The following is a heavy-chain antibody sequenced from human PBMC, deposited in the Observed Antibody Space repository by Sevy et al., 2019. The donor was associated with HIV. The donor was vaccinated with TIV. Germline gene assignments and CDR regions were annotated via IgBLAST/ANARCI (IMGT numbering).Heavy chain of an antibody. CDR2: LYYSGRT. CDR1: GDSISGYY. V-gene: IGHV4-59*01. CDR3: ARGAPNYYYGMDV. J-gene: IGHJ6*02. Sequence: SETLSLTCTVSGDSISGYYWNWIRQPPGKGLEWIGYLYYSGRTNYNPSLKSRVTISVDTSKNRFSLKLTSLTAADTAVYYCARGAPNYYYGMDVWGQGTTVTVSS. D-gene: IGHD3-16*01.